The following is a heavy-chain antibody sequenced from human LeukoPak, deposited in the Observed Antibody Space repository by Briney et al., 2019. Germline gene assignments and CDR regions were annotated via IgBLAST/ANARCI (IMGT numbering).Heavy chain of an antibody. CDR2: ISGSGGRT. V-gene: IGHV3-23*01. CDR3: AKDSTPTWTTVTTGGGFDI. D-gene: IGHD4-17*01. CDR1: GLTFSSYA. J-gene: IGHJ3*02. Sequence: PGGSLRLSCAASGLTFSSYAMSWVRQAPGKGLEWVSGISGSGGRTYYADSVKGRFTISRDNSKNTLCLQMNSLRAEDTAVYYCAKDSTPTWTTVTTGGGFDIWGQGTMVTVSS.